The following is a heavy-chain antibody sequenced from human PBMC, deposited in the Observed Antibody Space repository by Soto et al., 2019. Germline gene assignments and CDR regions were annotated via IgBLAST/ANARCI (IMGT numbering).Heavy chain of an antibody. J-gene: IGHJ5*02. CDR1: GGGNLRDYR. CDR3: ARVVHQLYNWFDP. CDR2: ISAYNGNT. V-gene: IGHV1-18*04. Sequence: GASVKVSCKASGGGNLRDYRTTWVRRAPGQGLEWMGWISAYNGNTNYAQKLQGRVTMTTDTSTSTAYMELRSLRSDDTAVYYCARVVHQLYNWFDPWGQGTLVTVSS.